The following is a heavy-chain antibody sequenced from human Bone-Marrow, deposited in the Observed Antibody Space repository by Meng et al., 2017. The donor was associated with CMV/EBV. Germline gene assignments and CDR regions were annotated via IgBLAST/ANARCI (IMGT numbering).Heavy chain of an antibody. CDR2: INPSGGST. V-gene: IGHV1-46*01. CDR3: AISPTIAFRPKFYYDHTMDV. Sequence: ASVKVSCKASEYTFTDYYIHWVRQAPGQGLEWMGGINPSGGSTRYAQKFQGRVTMTRDTSTSTVYMELSSLRYEDTAVYYFAISPTIAFRPKFYYDHTMDVWGQGTMVTVSS. CDR1: EYTFTDYY. J-gene: IGHJ6*02. D-gene: IGHD2/OR15-2a*01.